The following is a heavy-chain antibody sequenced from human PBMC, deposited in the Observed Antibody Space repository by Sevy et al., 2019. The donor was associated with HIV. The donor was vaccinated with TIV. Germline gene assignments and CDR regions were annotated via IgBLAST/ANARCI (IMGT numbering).Heavy chain of an antibody. J-gene: IGHJ3*02. CDR1: GGSISSGGYY. CDR3: ARGAGYGDSYDAFDI. D-gene: IGHD4-17*01. Sequence: SETLSLTCTVSGGSISSGGYYWSWIRQHPGKGLEWIGYIYYSGSTYYNPPLKSRVTISVDTSKNQFSLKLSSVTAADTAVYYCARGAGYGDSYDAFDIWGQGTMVTVSS. V-gene: IGHV4-31*03. CDR2: IYYSGST.